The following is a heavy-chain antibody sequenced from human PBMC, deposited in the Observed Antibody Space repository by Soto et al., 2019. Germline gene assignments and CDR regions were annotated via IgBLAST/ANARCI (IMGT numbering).Heavy chain of an antibody. CDR1: GFTFSSYS. CDR3: ARDLDSSGWYGGWFDP. CDR2: ISSSSSYI. D-gene: IGHD6-19*01. Sequence: EVQLVESGGGLVKPGGSLRLSCAASGFTFSSYSMNWVRQAPGKGLEWVSSISSSSSYIYYADSVKGRFTISRDNAKNSLYLQMNSLRAEDTAVYYCARDLDSSGWYGGWFDPWGQGTLVTVSS. V-gene: IGHV3-21*01. J-gene: IGHJ5*02.